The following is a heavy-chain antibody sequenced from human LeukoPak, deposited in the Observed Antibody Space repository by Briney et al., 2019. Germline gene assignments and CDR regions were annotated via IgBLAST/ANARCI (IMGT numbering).Heavy chain of an antibody. V-gene: IGHV1-69*05. Sequence: SVTVSCKASGGTFSSYAISWVRQAPGQGLEWMGGIIPIFGTANYAQKFQGRVTITTDESTSTAYMELSSLRSEDTAVYYCARDSSLKQHSLFDIWGQGTMVTVSS. CDR2: IIPIFGTA. D-gene: IGHD6-6*01. CDR1: GGTFSSYA. J-gene: IGHJ3*02. CDR3: ARDSSLKQHSLFDI.